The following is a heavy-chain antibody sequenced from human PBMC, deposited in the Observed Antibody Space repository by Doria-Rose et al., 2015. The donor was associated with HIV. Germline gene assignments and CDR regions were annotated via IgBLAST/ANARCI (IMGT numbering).Heavy chain of an antibody. CDR2: IYSSGST. V-gene: IGHV4-4*09. J-gene: IGHJ6*03. CDR1: GGSISSYY. D-gene: IGHD3-10*01. CDR3: ARFRPSRGIYYSLDV. Sequence: QVQLQESGPGLVKPAETLSLTCTVPGGSISSYYWNWIRQPPGKGLEWIGYIYSSGSTHYNSPLKSRVTRSINTSKTQFSLKLSSGTAADTAVYYCARFRPSRGIYYSLDVWGKGTTVTVSS.